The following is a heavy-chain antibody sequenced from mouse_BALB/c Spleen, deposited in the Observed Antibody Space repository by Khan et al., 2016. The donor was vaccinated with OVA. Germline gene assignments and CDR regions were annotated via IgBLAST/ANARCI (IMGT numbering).Heavy chain of an antibody. CDR2: IRSAGKT. CDR1: GFSLTTYG. Sequence: QVQLQQSGPGLVRPSQTLSITCTVSGFSLTTYGVHWVRQSPGKGLEWLGVIRSAGKTDYNAAFISRLSITKDNSKSHVFFKMNSLHADDTAMYYCARNSYMYDFTYWGQGTLVTVSA. V-gene: IGHV2-2*01. J-gene: IGHJ3*01. CDR3: ARNSYMYDFTY. D-gene: IGHD2-14*01.